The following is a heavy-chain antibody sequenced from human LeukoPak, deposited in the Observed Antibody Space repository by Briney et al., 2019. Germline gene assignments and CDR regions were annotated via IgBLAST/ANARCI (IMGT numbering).Heavy chain of an antibody. Sequence: SETLSLTCTVSGGSISSGSYYWSWIRQPAGKGLEWIGRIYTSGSTNYNPSLKSRVTISVDTSKNQFSLKLSSVTAADTAVYYCARDPEYSSSYDYYYYMDVWGKGTTVTVSS. J-gene: IGHJ6*03. CDR1: GGSISSGSYY. CDR3: ARDPEYSSSYDYYYYMDV. CDR2: IYTSGST. V-gene: IGHV4-61*02. D-gene: IGHD6-6*01.